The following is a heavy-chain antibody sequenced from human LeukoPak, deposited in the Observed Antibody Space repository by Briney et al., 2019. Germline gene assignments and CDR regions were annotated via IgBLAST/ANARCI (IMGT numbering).Heavy chain of an antibody. CDR2: INPNSGGT. D-gene: IGHD3-9*01. J-gene: IGHJ4*02. CDR3: ARSSYYDILTGYYDY. Sequence: GASVMVSCKASGYTFTGYYMHWVRQAPGQGLEWMGWINPNSGGTNYAQKFQGRVTMTRDTSISTAYMELSRLRSDDTAVYYCARSSYYDILTGYYDYWGQGTLVTVSS. V-gene: IGHV1-2*02. CDR1: GYTFTGYY.